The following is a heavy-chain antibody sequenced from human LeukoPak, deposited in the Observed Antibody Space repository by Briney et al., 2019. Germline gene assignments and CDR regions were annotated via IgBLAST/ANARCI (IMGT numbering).Heavy chain of an antibody. CDR1: GLTFSSSW. D-gene: IGHD5-24*01. CDR3: TRSRRDGNDY. Sequence: GGSLRLSCAASGLTFSSSWMSWVRQAPGKGLEWVANINEDGSAKYYVDSVKGRFTISRDNAKRSLDLQVNSLRAEDTAVYYCTRSRRDGNDYWGQGTLVTVSS. V-gene: IGHV3-7*01. CDR2: INEDGSAK. J-gene: IGHJ4*02.